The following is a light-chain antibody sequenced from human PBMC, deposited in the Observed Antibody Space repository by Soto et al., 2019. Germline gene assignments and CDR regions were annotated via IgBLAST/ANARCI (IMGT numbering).Light chain of an antibody. CDR2: GAS. CDR3: QLYSSSPIT. CDR1: QSISSSY. V-gene: IGKV3-20*01. Sequence: IVLTKPTSTLSLSPGERATLSCRASQSISSSYLAWYQQRPGQAPRLLIYGASSRATGIPDRFSGSGSGTEFTLTISRLEPEDSAVYYCQLYSSSPITFGQGTRLEIK. J-gene: IGKJ5*01.